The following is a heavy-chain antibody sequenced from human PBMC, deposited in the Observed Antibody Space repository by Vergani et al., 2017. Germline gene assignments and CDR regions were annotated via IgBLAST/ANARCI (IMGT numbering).Heavy chain of an antibody. CDR2: IIPILGIV. Sequence: QVQLVQPGAEVKKPGSSVKVSCKASGGTFSRHTISWVRQAPGQGLEWMGRIIPILGIVNYAQKFQGRVTVNADKSTRTAYMELSSLRSEDTAVYYCARDQGDGYTDAFDIWGQGTMVTVSS. J-gene: IGHJ3*02. V-gene: IGHV1-69*08. CDR1: GGTFSRHT. D-gene: IGHD5-24*01. CDR3: ARDQGDGYTDAFDI.